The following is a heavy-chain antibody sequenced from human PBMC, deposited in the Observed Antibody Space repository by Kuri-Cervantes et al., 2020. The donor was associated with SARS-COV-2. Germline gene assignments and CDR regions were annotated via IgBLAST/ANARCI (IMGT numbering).Heavy chain of an antibody. CDR2: INPSGGST. V-gene: IGHV1-46*03. J-gene: IGHJ6*03. D-gene: IGHD2-2*02. Sequence: ASVKVSCKASGYTFTSYYMHWVRQAPGQGLEWMGIINPSGGSTSYAQKFQGRVTMTRDTSTSTVYMELSSPRSEDTAVYYCARERPSVVVPAAIFQGPYYYYYMDVWGKGTTVTVSS. CDR1: GYTFTSYY. CDR3: ARERPSVVVPAAIFQGPYYYYYMDV.